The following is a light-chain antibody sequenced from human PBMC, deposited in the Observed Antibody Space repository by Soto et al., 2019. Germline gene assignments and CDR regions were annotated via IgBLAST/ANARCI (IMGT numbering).Light chain of an antibody. V-gene: IGKV1-39*01. CDR2: AAS. CDR3: QQSYSFPWT. J-gene: IGKJ1*01. Sequence: DIQMTQSPSSLSASVGDRVTITCRASQSISNYLNWYQQKPGKAPNLLIYAASTLQSGVPSRFSGSGSRTDFTLTISSLQAEDFATYYCQQSYSFPWTFGQGTKVDIK. CDR1: QSISNY.